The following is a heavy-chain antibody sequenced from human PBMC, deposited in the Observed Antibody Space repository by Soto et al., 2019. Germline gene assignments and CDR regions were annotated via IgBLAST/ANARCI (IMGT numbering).Heavy chain of an antibody. CDR3: AKPTTRAVADNGVFDY. V-gene: IGHV3-30*18. J-gene: IGHJ4*02. Sequence: GGSLRLSCAASGFTFSSYGMHWVRQAPGKGLEWVAVISYDGSNKYYADSVKGRFTISRDNSKNTLDLQMNSLRAEDTAVYYCAKPTTRAVADNGVFDYWGQGTLVTVSS. D-gene: IGHD6-19*01. CDR2: ISYDGSNK. CDR1: GFTFSSYG.